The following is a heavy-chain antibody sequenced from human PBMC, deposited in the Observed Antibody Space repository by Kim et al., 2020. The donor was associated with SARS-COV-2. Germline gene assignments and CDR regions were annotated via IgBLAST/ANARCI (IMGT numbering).Heavy chain of an antibody. V-gene: IGHV4-31*03. Sequence: SETLSLTCTVSGGSISSGGYYWSWIRQHPGKGLEWIGYIYYSGSTYYNPSLKSRVTISVDTSKNQFSLKLSSVTAADTAVYYCARVKGIEMGYCTNGVCYTGCYFDYWGQGTLVTVSS. CDR3: ARVKGIEMGYCTNGVCYTGCYFDY. CDR1: GGSISSGGYY. D-gene: IGHD2-8*01. CDR2: IYYSGST. J-gene: IGHJ4*02.